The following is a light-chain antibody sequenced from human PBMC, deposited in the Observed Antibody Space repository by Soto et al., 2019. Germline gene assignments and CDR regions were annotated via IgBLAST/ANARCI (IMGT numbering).Light chain of an antibody. Sequence: QSALTQPPSASGSPGQSVTISCTGTSSDVGGYNYVSWYQQHPGKAPKLMIYAVSQRPSGVPDRFSGSKSGNTASLTVSGLQAEDEADYYCSSYAGSNKVFGGGTKLTAL. CDR1: SSDVGGYNY. CDR3: SSYAGSNKV. J-gene: IGLJ2*01. CDR2: AVS. V-gene: IGLV2-8*01.